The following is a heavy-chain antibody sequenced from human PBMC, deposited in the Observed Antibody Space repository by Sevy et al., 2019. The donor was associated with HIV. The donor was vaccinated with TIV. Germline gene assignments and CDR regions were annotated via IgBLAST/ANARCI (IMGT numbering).Heavy chain of an antibody. Sequence: ASVKVSCKASGYTFTSYGISWVRQAPGQGLEWMGWISAYNGNTNYAQKLQGSVTMTTDTSTSTAYMELRSLRSDDTAVYYCARDTRRHDFWSGYPYAYYYYGMDVWGQGTTVTVSS. CDR2: ISAYNGNT. CDR1: GYTFTSYG. V-gene: IGHV1-18*01. CDR3: ARDTRRHDFWSGYPYAYYYYGMDV. J-gene: IGHJ6*02. D-gene: IGHD3-3*01.